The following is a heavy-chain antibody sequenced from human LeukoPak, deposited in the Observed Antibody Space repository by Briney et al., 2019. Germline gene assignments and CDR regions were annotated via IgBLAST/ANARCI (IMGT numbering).Heavy chain of an antibody. Sequence: PSETLSLTCTVSGYSISSGYYWGWIRQPPGKGLEWIGYIHHSGKTNSNPSLKSRVSISPDTPNNQFSLRLSSVTAADTAVYYCARYYCPNGSCQGFDYWGQGTLVTVSS. CDR2: IHHSGKT. J-gene: IGHJ4*02. D-gene: IGHD2-8*01. CDR3: ARYYCPNGSCQGFDY. CDR1: GYSISSGYY. V-gene: IGHV4-38-2*02.